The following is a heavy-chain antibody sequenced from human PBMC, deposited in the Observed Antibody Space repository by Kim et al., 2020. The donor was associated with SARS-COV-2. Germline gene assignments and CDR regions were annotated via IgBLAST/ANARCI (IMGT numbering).Heavy chain of an antibody. Sequence: SGPTLVKPTETLTLTCTFSGFSLSTQGVAVGWIRQSPGQALEWLALIYWDDDERYSLSLKNRLSIRKDTLKNQVFLTMTLMDPLDTGTYYCAYRPPDGDTCASFDPWGQGTLVIVSS. D-gene: IGHD2-15*01. CDR2: IYWDDDE. CDR3: AYRPPDGDTCASFDP. J-gene: IGHJ5*02. V-gene: IGHV2-5*02. CDR1: GFSLSTQGVA.